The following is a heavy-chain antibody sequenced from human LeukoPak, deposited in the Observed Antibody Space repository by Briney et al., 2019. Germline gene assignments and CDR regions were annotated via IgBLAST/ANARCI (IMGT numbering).Heavy chain of an antibody. V-gene: IGHV4-59*07. CDR2: VSYSGST. J-gene: IGHJ4*02. CDR3: ARSRASSTLVAFDC. CDR1: GDSISSYY. D-gene: IGHD5-12*01. Sequence: SDTLSLTCTVSGDSISSYYWIWLRQPPGKGLEWIGYVSYSGSTNYNPSLKSRVIISLDRSNNQFSLKLNSVTAADTAVYCCARSRASSTLVAFDCWGQGTLVTVSS.